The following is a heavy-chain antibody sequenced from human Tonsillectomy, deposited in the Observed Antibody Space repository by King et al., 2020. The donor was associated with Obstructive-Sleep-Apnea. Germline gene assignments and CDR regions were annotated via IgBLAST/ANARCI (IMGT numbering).Heavy chain of an antibody. CDR2: IYYSGST. Sequence: VQLQESGPGLVKPSQTLSLTCTVSGGSITSGDYYWSWIRQPPGKGLEWIGYIYYSGSTHYTPSLKSRVRISVDTSKNPFSLRLGPGTAADTAVYYCARESKNWGQGTLVTVSS. D-gene: IGHD5/OR15-5a*01. J-gene: IGHJ4*02. V-gene: IGHV4-30-4*01. CDR3: ARESKN. CDR1: GGSITSGDYY.